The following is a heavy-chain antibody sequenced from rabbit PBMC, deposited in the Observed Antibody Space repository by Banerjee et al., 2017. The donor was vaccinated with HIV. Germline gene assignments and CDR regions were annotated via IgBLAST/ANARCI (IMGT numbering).Heavy chain of an antibody. J-gene: IGHJ4*01. CDR1: GFSFSSSYW. CDR3: ARGGSSVYTPFYL. V-gene: IGHV1S45*01. D-gene: IGHD8-1*01. CDR2: INTSSGNT. Sequence: QEQLEESGGDLVKPEGSLTLTCTASGFSFSSSYWICWVRQAPGKGLEWIACINTSSGNTVYASWAKGRFTISKTSSTTVTLQMTSLTAADTATYFCARGGSSVYTPFYLWGPGTLVTVS.